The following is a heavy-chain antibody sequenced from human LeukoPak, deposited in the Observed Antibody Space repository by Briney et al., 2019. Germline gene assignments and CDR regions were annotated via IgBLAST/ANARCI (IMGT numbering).Heavy chain of an antibody. CDR1: GDSVSSNSAA. V-gene: IGHV6-1*01. D-gene: IGHD3-3*01. Sequence: SQTLSLTCAISGDSVSSNSAAWNWIRQSPSRGLEWLGRTYYRSKWYNDYAVSVKSRITINPDTSKNQFSLQLNTVTPEDTAVYYCAREGNYDFWSGYYYFDYWGQGTLVTVSS. J-gene: IGHJ4*02. CDR2: TYYRSKWYN. CDR3: AREGNYDFWSGYYYFDY.